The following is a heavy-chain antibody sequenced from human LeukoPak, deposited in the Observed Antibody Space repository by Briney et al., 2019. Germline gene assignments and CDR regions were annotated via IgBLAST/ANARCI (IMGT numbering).Heavy chain of an antibody. J-gene: IGHJ5*02. Sequence: GGSLRLSCAASGFTFSTYWMHWVRQAPGKGLVWVSHINSGGSSTTYADSVRGRFTISRDNAKNTLYLQMNRLRADDMAIYYCARGGGGFDDWGQGALVTVSS. CDR3: ARGGGGFDD. V-gene: IGHV3-74*01. D-gene: IGHD3-16*01. CDR1: GFTFSTYW. CDR2: INSGGSST.